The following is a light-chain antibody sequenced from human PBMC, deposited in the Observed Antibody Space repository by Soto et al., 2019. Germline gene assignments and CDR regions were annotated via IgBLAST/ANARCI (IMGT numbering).Light chain of an antibody. CDR2: AAS. J-gene: IGKJ3*01. Sequence: EILLTQSPATLSLSPGDTATLSCRASQSVSSYLAWYQQKPGQAPRLLIYAASNRATGIPARFSGSGSRTDSTPPTGAQEPEVFAVYFGQKGGNWPFTFGLGTRWMS. V-gene: IGKV3-11*01. CDR1: QSVSSY. CDR3: QKGGNWPFT.